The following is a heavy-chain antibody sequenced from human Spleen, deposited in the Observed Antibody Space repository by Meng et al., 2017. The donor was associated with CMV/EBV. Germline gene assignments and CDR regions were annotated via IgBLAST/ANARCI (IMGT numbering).Heavy chain of an antibody. CDR3: ARDPQGLGPNYYYAMDV. V-gene: IGHV3-53*01. Sequence: GESLKISCAASGFTVSSNYMSWVRQAPGKGLEWVSVIYSGGSTYYADSVKGRFTISRDNSKNTLYLQMNSLRAEDTAVYYCARDPQGLGPNYYYAMDVWGQGTTVTVSS. CDR1: GFTVSSNY. D-gene: IGHD2-21*01. J-gene: IGHJ6*02. CDR2: IYSGGST.